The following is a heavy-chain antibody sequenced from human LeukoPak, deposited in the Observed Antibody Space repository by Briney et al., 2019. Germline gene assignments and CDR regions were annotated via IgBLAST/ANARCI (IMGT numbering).Heavy chain of an antibody. J-gene: IGHJ4*02. CDR1: GSNFDGYG. CDR2: IRYDGSDK. V-gene: IGHV3-30*02. D-gene: IGHD5-12*01. CDR3: AKDWSYSGWAYYFDY. Sequence: HPGGSLRLSCAASGSNFDGYGMPWVRQAPGKGLEWVAFIRYDGSDKYYADSVKGRFTISRDNSKNTLYLQMNSLRAEDTAVYYCAKDWSYSGWAYYFDYWGQGTLVTVSS.